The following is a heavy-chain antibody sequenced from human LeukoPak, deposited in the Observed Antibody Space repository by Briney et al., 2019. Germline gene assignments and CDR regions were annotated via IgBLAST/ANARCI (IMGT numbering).Heavy chain of an antibody. CDR1: GYTFTDYW. J-gene: IGHJ5*02. CDR3: AREHAKGYSWFDP. D-gene: IGHD1-1*01. V-gene: IGHV5-51*01. Sequence: GESLKISCKASGYTFTDYWIGWVRQLPGRGPEWMAIIYPGDSDTRYSPSFQGQVTISADKSINTASLQWSSLTAADAAMYYCAREHAKGYSWFDPWGQGTLVTVSS. CDR2: IYPGDSDT.